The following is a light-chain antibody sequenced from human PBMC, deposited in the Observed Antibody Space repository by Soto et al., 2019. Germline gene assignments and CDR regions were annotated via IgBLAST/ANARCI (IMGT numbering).Light chain of an antibody. CDR2: DVN. J-gene: IGLJ1*01. CDR3: GSRDSSLSAYV. Sequence: QSVLTQPRSVSGSPGQSATISCTGTTSDVGGYNYVSWYQHHPGKAPKLMIYDVNKRPSGIPDRFSGSKSGTSATLGITGFQTGDEADYYCGSRDSSLSAYVFATGTKVTVL. V-gene: IGLV2-11*01. CDR1: TSDVGGYNY.